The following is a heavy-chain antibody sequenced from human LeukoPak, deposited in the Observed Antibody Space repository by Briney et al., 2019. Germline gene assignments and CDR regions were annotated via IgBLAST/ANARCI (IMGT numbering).Heavy chain of an antibody. CDR2: INPNSGGT. Sequence: GASVKVSCKASGYTFIGYYMHWVRQAPGQGLEWMGWINPNSGGTNYAQKFQGRVTMTRDTSISTAYMELSRLRSDDTAVYYCARGYYDILTGYPYWGQGTLVTVSS. V-gene: IGHV1-2*02. CDR3: ARGYYDILTGYPY. J-gene: IGHJ4*02. D-gene: IGHD3-9*01. CDR1: GYTFIGYY.